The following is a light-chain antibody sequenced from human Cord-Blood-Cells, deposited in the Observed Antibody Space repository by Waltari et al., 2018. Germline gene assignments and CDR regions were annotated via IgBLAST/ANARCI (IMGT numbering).Light chain of an antibody. Sequence: QSALPQPPSASGSPGQSVTISCTGTSSDDGGYNYVSWYQQHPGKAPKLMIYEVSKRPSGVPDRFSGSKSGNTASLTVSGLQAEDEADYYCSSYAGSNNYVFGTGTKVTVL. CDR1: SSDDGGYNY. CDR3: SSYAGSNNYV. CDR2: EVS. V-gene: IGLV2-8*01. J-gene: IGLJ1*01.